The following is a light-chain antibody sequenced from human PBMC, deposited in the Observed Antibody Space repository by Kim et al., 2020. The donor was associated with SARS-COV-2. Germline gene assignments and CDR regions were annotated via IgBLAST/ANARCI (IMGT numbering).Light chain of an antibody. CDR3: QQYRGT. J-gene: IGKJ1*01. V-gene: IGKV3-15*01. CDR2: GAS. CDR1: QSVSSN. Sequence: EIVMTQSPATLSVSPGERATLSCRASQSVSSNLAWYQQKPGQPPRLLIYGASTRATGIPARFSGSGSGTEFTLTISSLQSEDFAVYYCQQYRGTFGQGTKVDIK.